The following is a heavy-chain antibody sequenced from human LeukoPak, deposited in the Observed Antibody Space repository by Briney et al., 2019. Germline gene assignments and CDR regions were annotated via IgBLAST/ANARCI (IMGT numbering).Heavy chain of an antibody. CDR1: GGSISSYY. D-gene: IGHD3-16*01. CDR2: IYYSGST. CDR3: ARGVITFGGARGASYNYYYMDV. Sequence: SETLSLTCTVSGGSISSYYWSWIRQPPGKGLEWIGYIYYSGSTNYNPSLKSRVTISVDTSKNQFSLKLSSVTAADTAVYYCARGVITFGGARGASYNYYYMDVWGKGTTVTVSS. J-gene: IGHJ6*03. V-gene: IGHV4-59*01.